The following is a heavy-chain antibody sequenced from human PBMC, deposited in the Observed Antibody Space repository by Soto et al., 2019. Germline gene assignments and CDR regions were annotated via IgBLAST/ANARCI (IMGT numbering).Heavy chain of an antibody. J-gene: IGHJ6*02. CDR3: ARDLRGYSSSSLPRALYYYDGMDV. CDR1: GGTFSSYA. CDR2: IIPIFGTA. V-gene: IGHV1-69*01. D-gene: IGHD6-6*01. Sequence: QVQLVQSGAEVKKPGSSVKVSCKASGGTFSSYAISWVRQAPGQGLEWMGGIIPIFGTANYAQKFQGRVTITADESTSTAYRELSSLRSEDTAVYYCARDLRGYSSSSLPRALYYYDGMDVWGQGTTVTVSS.